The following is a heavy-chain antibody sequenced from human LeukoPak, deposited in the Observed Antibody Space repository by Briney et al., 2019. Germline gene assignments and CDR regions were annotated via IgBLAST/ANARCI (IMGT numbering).Heavy chain of an antibody. D-gene: IGHD3-10*01. CDR2: IHYSGST. V-gene: IGHV4-39*01. J-gene: IGHJ4*02. Sequence: NLSEPLSLTCTVSGGSISSSSYYWAGIRQPPGKGLEWMGSIHYSGSTYSNPSLKSRVTISVDTSKNQFSLKMSSVTAADTAVYYCARTVGVQPLDYWGQGIMVTVSS. CDR1: GGSISSSSYY. CDR3: ARTVGVQPLDY.